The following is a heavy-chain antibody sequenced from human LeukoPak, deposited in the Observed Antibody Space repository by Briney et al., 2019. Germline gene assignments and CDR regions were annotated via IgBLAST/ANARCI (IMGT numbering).Heavy chain of an antibody. V-gene: IGHV1-69*04. Sequence: ASMKVSCKASGGTFSSYAISWVRQAPGQGLEWMGRIIPIFGIANYAQKFQGRVTITADKPTSTAYMELSSLRSEDTAVYYCARVSLYCTGGSCYSGEIDYWGQGTLVTVSS. J-gene: IGHJ4*02. D-gene: IGHD2-15*01. CDR1: GGTFSSYA. CDR2: IIPIFGIA. CDR3: ARVSLYCTGGSCYSGEIDY.